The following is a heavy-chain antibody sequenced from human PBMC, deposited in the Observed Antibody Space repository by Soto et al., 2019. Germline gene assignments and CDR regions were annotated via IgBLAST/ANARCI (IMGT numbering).Heavy chain of an antibody. CDR2: INHSGST. V-gene: IGHV4-34*01. Sequence: TSETLSLTCAVYGGSFSGYYWSWIRQPPGKGLEWIGEINHSGSTNYNPSLKSRVTISVDTSKNQFSLKLSSVTAADTAVYYCARGRLLDYWGQGTLVTVSS. CDR1: GGSFSGYY. CDR3: ARGRLLDY. J-gene: IGHJ4*02.